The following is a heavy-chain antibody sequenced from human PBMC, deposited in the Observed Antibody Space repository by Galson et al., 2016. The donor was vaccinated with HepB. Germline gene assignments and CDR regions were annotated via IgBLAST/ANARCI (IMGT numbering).Heavy chain of an antibody. CDR2: IYPAGDT. J-gene: IGHJ6*02. CDR3: AKALTVPGILNVYALDV. V-gene: IGHV3-66*01. Sequence: SPRLSCAASGFIVSGNYMSWVRQGPGKRLERVAIIYPAGDTYYAESVKERFTISRDSDSNMLFLHMTRLRPGDTGVYYCAKALTVPGILNVYALDVWGQGTTATVSS. CDR1: GFIVSGNY. D-gene: IGHD5/OR15-5a*01.